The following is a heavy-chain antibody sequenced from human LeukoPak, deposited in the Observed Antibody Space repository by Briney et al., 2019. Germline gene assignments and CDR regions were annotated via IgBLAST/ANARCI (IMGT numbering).Heavy chain of an antibody. CDR2: IYYSGST. Sequence: PSETLSLTCTVSGGSISSGGYYWSWIRQHPGKGLEWIGYIYYSGSTYYNPSLKSRVTISVDTSKNQFSLKLSSVTAADTAVYYCARDRYDSSGYDSYYYGMDVWGQGTTVTVSS. V-gene: IGHV4-31*03. D-gene: IGHD3-22*01. J-gene: IGHJ6*02. CDR1: GGSISSGGYY. CDR3: ARDRYDSSGYDSYYYGMDV.